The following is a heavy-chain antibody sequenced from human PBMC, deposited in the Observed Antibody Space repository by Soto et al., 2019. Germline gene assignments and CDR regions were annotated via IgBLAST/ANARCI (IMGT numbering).Heavy chain of an antibody. CDR3: AKDKSGTTAFDV. CDR1: GFTFSTYA. V-gene: IGHV3-23*01. Sequence: GGSLRLSCADSGFTFSTYALSWVRQAPGKGLEWVSAINERGGSTYYADSVKGRFTISRDNSKNTLYLQMNSLRAEDTALYYCAKDKSGTTAFDVWGQGTMVTVSS. D-gene: IGHD1-1*01. CDR2: INERGGST. J-gene: IGHJ3*01.